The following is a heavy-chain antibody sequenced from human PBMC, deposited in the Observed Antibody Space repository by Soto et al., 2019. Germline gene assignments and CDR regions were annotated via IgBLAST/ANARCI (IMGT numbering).Heavy chain of an antibody. CDR3: ARETGLRSSGWSYYFDF. V-gene: IGHV3-48*02. J-gene: IGHJ4*02. CDR1: GFTLSSYS. D-gene: IGHD6-19*01. Sequence: EVQLVESGGGLVQPGGSLRVSCAASGFTLSSYSMHWVRQAPGKGLEWVSYISGSGGTIYYADSVKGRLTISRDNAKNSLCVQMNSLRDEDTAVYFCARETGLRSSGWSYYFDFWGQGTRVTVSS. CDR2: ISGSGGTI.